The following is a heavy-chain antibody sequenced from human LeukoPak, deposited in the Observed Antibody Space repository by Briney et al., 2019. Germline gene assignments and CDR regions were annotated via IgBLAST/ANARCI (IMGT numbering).Heavy chain of an antibody. CDR2: IYYSGST. CDR3: ASWGGDYYDSSGYYSNYFDY. J-gene: IGHJ4*02. D-gene: IGHD3-22*01. V-gene: IGHV4-59*01. Sequence: SETLSLTCTVPGGSTSSYYWSWIRQPPGKGLEWIGYIYYSGSTNYNPSLKSRVTISVDTSKNQFTLKLSSVTAADTAVYYCASWGGDYYDSSGYYSNYFDYWGQGTLVTVSS. CDR1: GGSTSSYY.